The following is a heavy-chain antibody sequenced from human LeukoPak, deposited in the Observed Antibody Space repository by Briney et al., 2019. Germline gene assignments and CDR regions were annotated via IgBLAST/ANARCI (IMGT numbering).Heavy chain of an antibody. V-gene: IGHV1-2*06. CDR3: ARGPYVWGSYRNDY. J-gene: IGHJ4*02. D-gene: IGHD3-16*02. CDR1: GYSFTGYY. CDR2: INPNSGGT. Sequence: ASVKVSCKASGYSFTGYYMHWVRQAPGQGLEWMGRINPNSGGTNYAQKFQGRVTMTRDTSISTAYMELSRLRSDDTAVYYCARGPYVWGSYRNDYWGQGTLVTVSS.